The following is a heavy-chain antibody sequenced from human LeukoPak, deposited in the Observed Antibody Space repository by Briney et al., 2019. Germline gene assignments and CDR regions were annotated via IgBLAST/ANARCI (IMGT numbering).Heavy chain of an antibody. D-gene: IGHD3-22*01. CDR3: ARGYYYYDSSGYDSEASFDY. J-gene: IGHJ4*02. CDR1: GYTFTSYG. CDR2: IGAYNGNT. V-gene: IGHV1-18*01. Sequence: ASEKVSCKASGYTFTSYGISWVRQAPGQGLEWMGWIGAYNGNTNYAQKLQGRVTMTTDTSTSTAYMELRSLRSDDTAVYYCARGYYYYDSSGYDSEASFDYWGQGTLVTVSS.